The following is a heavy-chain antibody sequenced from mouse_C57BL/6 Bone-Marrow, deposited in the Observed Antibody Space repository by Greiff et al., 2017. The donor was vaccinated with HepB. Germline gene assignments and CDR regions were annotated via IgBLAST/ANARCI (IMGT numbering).Heavy chain of an antibody. CDR1: GFTFTDYY. V-gene: IGHV7-3*01. D-gene: IGHD2-2*01. Sequence: EVKLVESGGGLVQPGGSLSLSCAASGFTFTDYYMSWVRQPPGKALEWLGFIRNKANGYTTEYSASVKGRFTISRDNSQSILYLQMNALRAEDSATYYWARYHGYDLGAMDYWGQGTSVTVSS. CDR3: ARYHGYDLGAMDY. J-gene: IGHJ4*01. CDR2: IRNKANGYTT.